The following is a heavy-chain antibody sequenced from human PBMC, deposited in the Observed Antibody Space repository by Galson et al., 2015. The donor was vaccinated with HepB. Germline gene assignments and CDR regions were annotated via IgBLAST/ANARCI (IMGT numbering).Heavy chain of an antibody. CDR1: GFSLSTRGMG. Sequence: ALVKPTQTLTLTCTFSGFSLSTRGMGVTWIRQPPGKALEWLARIDWDDDKKYSTSLKTRLTISKDTSKNQVVLTMTNMDPVDTGTYYCARMGCRSSSCSFDFWGQGTLVTVSS. D-gene: IGHD2-2*01. CDR2: IDWDDDK. CDR3: ARMGCRSSSCSFDF. J-gene: IGHJ4*02. V-gene: IGHV2-70*11.